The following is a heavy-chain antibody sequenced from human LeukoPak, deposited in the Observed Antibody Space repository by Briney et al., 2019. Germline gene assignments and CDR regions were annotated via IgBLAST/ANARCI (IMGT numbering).Heavy chain of an antibody. Sequence: GGTLRLSCAASGFTFSSSAMSWVRQAPGKGLEWVSSISHSGGYTYYADSVRGRFTISRDDSTNTLNLQMSSLRAEDTAVYYCAKGPLTYGIPDYWGQGTLVTVSS. CDR2: ISHSGGYT. J-gene: IGHJ4*02. V-gene: IGHV3-23*01. D-gene: IGHD2-8*01. CDR1: GFTFSSSA. CDR3: AKGPLTYGIPDY.